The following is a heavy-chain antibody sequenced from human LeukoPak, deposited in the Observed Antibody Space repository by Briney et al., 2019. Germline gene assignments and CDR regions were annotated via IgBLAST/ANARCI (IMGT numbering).Heavy chain of an antibody. CDR1: GGSIRSYY. CDR3: ASTRIPASQVDY. D-gene: IGHD6-13*01. V-gene: IGHV4-59*01. Sequence: SETLSLTCTVSGGSIRSYYWNWIRQSPGKGLEWIAYIFYSGTTNYNPSLKSRVTMSVDTSKNQFSLKLASVTAADTAVYFCASTRIPASQVDYWGQGTLVTVSS. CDR2: IFYSGTT. J-gene: IGHJ4*02.